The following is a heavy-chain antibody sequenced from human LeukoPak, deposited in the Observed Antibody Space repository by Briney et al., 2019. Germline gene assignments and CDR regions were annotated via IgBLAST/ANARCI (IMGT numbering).Heavy chain of an antibody. CDR3: AKDQDGYYFDY. CDR2: ISYDGRNH. J-gene: IGHJ4*02. V-gene: IGHV3-30*18. CDR1: GFTFSSYG. Sequence: GGSLRLSCAASGFTFSSYGMHWVRQARGKGLEWVAVISYDGRNHHYAASVKCRFTISRANSKNTLYLQMNSLRAEDTAVYYCAKDQDGYYFDYWGQGTLVTVSS.